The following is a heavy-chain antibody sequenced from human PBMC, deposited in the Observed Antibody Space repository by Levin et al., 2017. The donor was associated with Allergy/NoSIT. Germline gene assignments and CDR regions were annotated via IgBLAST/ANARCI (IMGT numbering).Heavy chain of an antibody. J-gene: IGHJ4*02. CDR3: ARSHDGSGYFN. CDR2: ISYSGST. V-gene: IGHV4-61*01. D-gene: IGHD3-22*01. Sequence: NASETLSLTCTVSGGSVSSASYYWSWIRQPPGKGLEWIGYISYSGSTNYNPSLKSRVTISVDTSKNQFSLKLSSVTAADTAVYYCARSHDGSGYFNWGQGTLVTVSS. CDR1: GGSVSSASYY.